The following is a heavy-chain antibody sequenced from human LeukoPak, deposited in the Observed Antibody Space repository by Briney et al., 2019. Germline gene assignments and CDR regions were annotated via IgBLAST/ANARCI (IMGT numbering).Heavy chain of an antibody. CDR3: AGESSGSRRVNYYYYMDV. J-gene: IGHJ6*03. CDR1: GFNLSTYW. D-gene: IGHD1-26*01. V-gene: IGHV3-7*01. CDR2: IKQDGSEK. Sequence: GGSLRLSCAASGFNLSTYWMSWVRQAPGKGLEWVANIKQDGSEKSYVDSVNGRFTISRDNTKNSLYLQMNSLRAEDTAVYYCAGESSGSRRVNYYYYMDVWGKGTTVTVSS.